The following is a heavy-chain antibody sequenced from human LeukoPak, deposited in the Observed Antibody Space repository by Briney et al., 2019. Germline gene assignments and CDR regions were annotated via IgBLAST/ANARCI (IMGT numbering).Heavy chain of an antibody. CDR2: FDPEDGET. Sequence: GASVKVSCKVSGYTLTELSMHWVRQAPGKGLEWMGGFDPEDGETIYAQKFQGRVTMTEDTSTDTAYMELSSLRSEDTAVYYCATYRYYYDSSGFDYWGQGTLVTVSS. CDR1: GYTLTELS. V-gene: IGHV1-24*01. CDR3: ATYRYYYDSSGFDY. J-gene: IGHJ4*02. D-gene: IGHD3-22*01.